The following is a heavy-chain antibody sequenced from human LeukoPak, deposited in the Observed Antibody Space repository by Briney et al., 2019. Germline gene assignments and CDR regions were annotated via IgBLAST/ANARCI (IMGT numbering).Heavy chain of an antibody. V-gene: IGHV3-7*01. CDR2: IGQDGSEN. CDR1: GFTFSNYW. J-gene: IGHJ4*02. Sequence: PGGSLRLSCAAYGFTFSNYWMNWVRQAPGKGLEWVASIGQDGSENYYVDSVKGRFTISRDNAKNSLYLQMNSLRVEDTAVYYCARGGGWYFDYWGQGALITASS. CDR3: ARGGGWYFDY. D-gene: IGHD6-19*01.